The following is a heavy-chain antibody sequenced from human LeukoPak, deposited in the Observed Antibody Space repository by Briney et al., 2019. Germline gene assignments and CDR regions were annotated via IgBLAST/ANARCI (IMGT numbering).Heavy chain of an antibody. V-gene: IGHV4-4*07. CDR2: IYTRGST. CDR1: GGSISSYY. CDR3: ARHYCGGDCYSRGNRPLGAFDI. J-gene: IGHJ3*02. D-gene: IGHD2-21*02. Sequence: SETLSLTCTVSGGSISSYYWSWIRQPAGKGREWIGRIYTRGSTNYNPSLKSRVTMSVDTSKNQFSLKLSSVTAADTAVYYCARHYCGGDCYSRGNRPLGAFDIWGQGTMVTVSS.